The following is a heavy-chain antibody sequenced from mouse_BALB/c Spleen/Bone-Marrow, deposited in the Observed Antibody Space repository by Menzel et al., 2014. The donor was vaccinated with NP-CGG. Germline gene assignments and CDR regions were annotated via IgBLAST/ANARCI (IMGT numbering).Heavy chain of an antibody. V-gene: IGHV1S81*02. J-gene: IGHJ3*01. CDR1: GYTFTNYY. Sequence: QVQLQRSGAELVKPGASVKLSCKASGYTFTNYYMYWVKQRPGQGLEWIGEINPSNGGPNFNEKSKSKATLTVDKSSSTAYMQLSSLTSEDSAVYYCTRARPGGFAYWGQGTLVTISA. CDR3: TRARPGGFAY. CDR2: INPSNGGP. D-gene: IGHD4-1*01.